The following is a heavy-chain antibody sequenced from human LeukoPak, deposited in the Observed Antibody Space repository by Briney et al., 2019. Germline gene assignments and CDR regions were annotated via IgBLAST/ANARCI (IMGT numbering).Heavy chain of an antibody. D-gene: IGHD4-17*01. J-gene: IGHJ2*01. CDR3: AKDHYGDYAWYFDL. CDR2: ISGSGGST. CDR1: GFTLSSYA. Sequence: SGGSLRLSCAASGFTLSSYAMSWVRQAPGKGLEWVSAISGSGGSTYYADSVKGRFTISRDNSKNTLYLQMNSLRAEDTAVYYCAKDHYGDYAWYFDLWGRGTLVTVSS. V-gene: IGHV3-23*01.